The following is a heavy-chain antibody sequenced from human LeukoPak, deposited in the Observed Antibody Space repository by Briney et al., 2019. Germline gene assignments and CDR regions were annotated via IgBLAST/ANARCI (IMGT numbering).Heavy chain of an antibody. CDR1: GGSFSDYF. Sequence: SETLSLMCSVYGGSFSDYFWSWIRQPPGKGLEWIGEIDDGGNTNYNPSLMSRVIVSMEKSKKQFSLVMRSVTAADTAVYYCARFSRITWGDWADAFDLWGQGATVIVSS. J-gene: IGHJ3*01. D-gene: IGHD2-21*02. V-gene: IGHV4-34*01. CDR2: IDDGGNT. CDR3: ARFSRITWGDWADAFDL.